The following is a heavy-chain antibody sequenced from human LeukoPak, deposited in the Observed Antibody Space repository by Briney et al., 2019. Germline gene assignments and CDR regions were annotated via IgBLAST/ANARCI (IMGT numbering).Heavy chain of an antibody. J-gene: IGHJ4*02. CDR2: ISSTDAGT. D-gene: IGHD5-18*01. V-gene: IGHV3-23*01. Sequence: GGSLRLSCAASGFSLSSYAMSWVRQAPGKGLEWVSAISSTDAGTYHADSVRGRFTISRDNAKNSLYLQMNSLRAEDTAVYYCARDRWGYSYGGDWGQGTLVTVSS. CDR3: ARDRWGYSYGGD. CDR1: GFSLSSYA.